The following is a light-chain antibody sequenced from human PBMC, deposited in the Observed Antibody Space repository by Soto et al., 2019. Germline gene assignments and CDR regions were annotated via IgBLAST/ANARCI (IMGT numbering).Light chain of an antibody. CDR2: GAS. J-gene: IGKJ4*01. CDR1: QSISSG. Sequence: EVVMTQSPATLSVSPGERATLSCRASQSISSGLAWYQHKPGRAPRLLIYGASTRATGVPARFSGSGSGTEFTLTISSLQSEDFAAYYCQQYNDWPPLTFGGGTKVEIK. CDR3: QQYNDWPPLT. V-gene: IGKV3-15*01.